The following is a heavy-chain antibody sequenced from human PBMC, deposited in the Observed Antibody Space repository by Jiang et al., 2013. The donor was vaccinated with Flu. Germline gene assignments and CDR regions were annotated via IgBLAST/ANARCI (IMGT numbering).Heavy chain of an antibody. V-gene: IGHV4-39*01. Sequence: LLKPSETLSLTCTVSGGSISSSSYYWGWIRQPPGKGLEWIGSIYYSGSTYYNPSLKSRVTISVDTSKNQFSLKLSSVTAADTAVYYCARQGDAGGYDSSGFDYWGQGTLVTVSS. CDR2: IYYSGST. D-gene: IGHD5-12*01. CDR3: ARQGDAGGYDSSGFDY. J-gene: IGHJ4*02. CDR1: GGSISSSSYY.